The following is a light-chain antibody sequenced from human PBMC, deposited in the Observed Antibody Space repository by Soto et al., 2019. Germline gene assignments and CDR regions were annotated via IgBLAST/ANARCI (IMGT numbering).Light chain of an antibody. CDR1: SSNIGAGYD. Sequence: QSVLTQPPSVSGAPGQRVTISCTGSSSNIGAGYDVHWYQQLPGTAPKLLIHGNSNRPSGVPDRFSGSKSGTSASLAITGLQAEDEADYYCQSYDSSLSVVVFGGGTKLPFL. CDR3: QSYDSSLSVVV. CDR2: GNS. J-gene: IGLJ2*01. V-gene: IGLV1-40*01.